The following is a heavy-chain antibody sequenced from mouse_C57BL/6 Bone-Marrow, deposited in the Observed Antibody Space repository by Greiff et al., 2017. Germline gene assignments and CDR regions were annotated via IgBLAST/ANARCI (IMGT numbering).Heavy chain of an antibody. J-gene: IGHJ3*01. CDR2: IAPSDSYT. CDR3: AREGMLSAWFAY. D-gene: IGHD3-2*02. CDR1: GYTFTSYW. V-gene: IGHV1-69*01. Sequence: QVQLKQPGAELVMPGASVKLSCKASGYTFTSYWMHWVKQRPGQGLEWLGEIAPSDSYTNYNQKFKGKSTLTVDKSSSTAYMQLSSLTSEDSAVYYCAREGMLSAWFAYWGQGTLVTVSA.